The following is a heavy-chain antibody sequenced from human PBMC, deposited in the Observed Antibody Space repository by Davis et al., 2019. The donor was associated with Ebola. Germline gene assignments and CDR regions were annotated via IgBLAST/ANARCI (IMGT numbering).Heavy chain of an antibody. CDR3: ARDRVADHDFWRGYYFYAMDV. J-gene: IGHJ6*02. V-gene: IGHV3-30*07. Sequence: DSVEGRFTISRDNSKNTVYLQMNSLRAEDTAMYYCARDRVADHDFWRGYYFYAMDVWGQGTTVTVSS. D-gene: IGHD3-3*01.